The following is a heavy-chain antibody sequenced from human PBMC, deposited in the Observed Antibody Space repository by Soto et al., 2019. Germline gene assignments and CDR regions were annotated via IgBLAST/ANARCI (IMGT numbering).Heavy chain of an antibody. CDR2: IIPMLAIT. D-gene: IGHD6-13*01. V-gene: IGHV1-69*02. CDR3: ALGSWSGEAFDI. Sequence: QVQLVQSGAEVKKPGSSVKVSCKASGGTFNVYTIIWVRQAPGQGPEWMGRIIPMLAITNYAQRFQGRVTLTADTSTTTAYMALSSLTSADTAVYYCALGSWSGEAFDIWGQGTVVTVSS. CDR1: GGTFNVYT. J-gene: IGHJ3*02.